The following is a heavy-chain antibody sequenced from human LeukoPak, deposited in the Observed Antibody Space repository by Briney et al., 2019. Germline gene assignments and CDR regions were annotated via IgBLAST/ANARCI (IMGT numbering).Heavy chain of an antibody. CDR1: GYTFTGYY. V-gene: IGHV1-2*02. CDR3: ARGGCSGGSCYGGLDY. J-gene: IGHJ4*02. CDR2: INPNSGGA. D-gene: IGHD2-15*01. Sequence: ASVKVSCKASGYTFTGYYMHWVRQAPGQGLEWMGWINPNSGGANYAQKFQGRVTMTRDTSISTAYMELSRLRSDDTAVYYCARGGCSGGSCYGGLDYWGQGTLVTVSS.